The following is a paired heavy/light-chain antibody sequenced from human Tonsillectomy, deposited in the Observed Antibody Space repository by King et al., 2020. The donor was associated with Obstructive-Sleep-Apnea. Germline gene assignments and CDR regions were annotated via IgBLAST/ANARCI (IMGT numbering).Light chain of an antibody. Sequence: QSVLTQPPSVSGAPGQRVTFSCTGSSPNIGSGYAVHWYQQPPGTAPKLLIYDNNNRPSGVPDRFSGSKSGTSASLAITGLQAEDEAEYYCQSYDSSLSAWVFGGGTKLTVL. CDR2: DNN. J-gene: IGLJ2*01. CDR3: QSYDSSLSAWV. V-gene: IGLV1-40*01. CDR1: SPNIGSGYA.
Heavy chain of an antibody. V-gene: IGHV3-30*02. D-gene: IGHD1-26*01. CDR2: IRYDGSNQ. J-gene: IGHJ4*02. Sequence: QVQLVESGGGVVQPGGSLRLSCAASGFTFSGYGMHWVRQPPGKGLEWVAFIRYDGSNQYYVDSVKGRYTISRDNSKSTLYLQMNSLRAEDTAVYYCAKGSTIMGGTDFDYWGQGTLVTVSS. CDR3: AKGSTIMGGTDFDY. CDR1: GFTFSGYG.